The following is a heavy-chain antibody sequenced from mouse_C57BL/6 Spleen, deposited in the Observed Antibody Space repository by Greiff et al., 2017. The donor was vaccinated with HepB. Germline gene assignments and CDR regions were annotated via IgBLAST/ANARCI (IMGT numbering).Heavy chain of an antibody. Sequence: LQQSGAELVRPGASVKMSCKASGYTFTSYNMHWVKQTPRQGLEWIGAIYPGNGDTSYNQKFKGKATLTVDKSSSTAYMQLSSLTSEDSAVYFCARGVSNYVDWYFDVWGTGTTVTVSS. D-gene: IGHD2-5*01. V-gene: IGHV1-12*01. CDR2: IYPGNGDT. CDR1: GYTFTSYN. CDR3: ARGVSNYVDWYFDV. J-gene: IGHJ1*03.